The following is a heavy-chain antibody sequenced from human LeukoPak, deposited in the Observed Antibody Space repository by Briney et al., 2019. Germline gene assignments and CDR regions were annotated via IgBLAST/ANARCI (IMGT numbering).Heavy chain of an antibody. CDR1: GFTFSSYW. CDR2: ISSDGSST. Sequence: PGGSLRLSCVASGFTFSSYWVHWVRHAPGKGLVWLTRISSDGSSTSYADSVKGRFTISRDNAKNTLYLQMNSLRAEDTAVYYCARGNYYGMDVWGQGTTVTVSS. CDR3: ARGNYYGMDV. J-gene: IGHJ6*02. V-gene: IGHV3-74*01.